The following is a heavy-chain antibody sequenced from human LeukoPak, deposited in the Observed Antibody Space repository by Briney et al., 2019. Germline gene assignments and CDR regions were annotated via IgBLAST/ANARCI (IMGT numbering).Heavy chain of an antibody. CDR2: IYLRGNT. D-gene: IGHD4-17*01. CDR1: GDSISNYY. J-gene: IGHJ4*02. V-gene: IGHV4-59*12. CDR3: ARGTITTVTDS. Sequence: PSETLSLTCTVSGDSISNYYWSWIRQPPGKGLEWVGEIYLRGNTNYNPSLESRVTISVDESRTQLSLTLESVTAADTAVYYCARGTITTVTDSWGPGTLVTVSS.